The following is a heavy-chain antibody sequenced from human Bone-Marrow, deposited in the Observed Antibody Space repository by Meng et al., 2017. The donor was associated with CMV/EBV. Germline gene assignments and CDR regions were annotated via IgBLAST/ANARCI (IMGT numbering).Heavy chain of an antibody. J-gene: IGHJ4*02. CDR1: GFTFSGYA. CDR3: VKAESAYGDYFDF. Sequence: AASGFTFSGYAMNWVRQAPGKGLEWVSSISGSGGSTYYADFVKGRFTISRDNSKNTLYLQMNSLRAEDTVVYFCVKAESAYGDYFDFWGQGTLVTVSS. CDR2: ISGSGGST. D-gene: IGHD4-17*01. V-gene: IGHV3-23*01.